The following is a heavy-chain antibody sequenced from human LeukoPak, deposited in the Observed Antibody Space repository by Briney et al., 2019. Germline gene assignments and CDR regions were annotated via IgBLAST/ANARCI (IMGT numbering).Heavy chain of an antibody. Sequence: PSETLSLTCTVSGGSVSSGSYYWSRIRQPPGKGLEWIGYIYYSGSTNYNPSLKSRVTISVDTSKNQFSLKLSSVTAADTAVYCCARDSSSRYSNYGYYYYYYGMDVWGQGTTVTVSS. CDR3: ARDSSSRYSNYGYYYYYYGMDV. CDR2: IYYSGST. V-gene: IGHV4-61*01. J-gene: IGHJ6*02. D-gene: IGHD4-11*01. CDR1: GGSVSSGSYY.